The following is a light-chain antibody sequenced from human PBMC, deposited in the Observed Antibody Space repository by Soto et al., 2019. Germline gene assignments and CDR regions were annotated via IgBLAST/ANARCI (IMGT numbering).Light chain of an antibody. V-gene: IGKV2-30*01. CDR2: QVS. Sequence: DVVMTQSPLSLPVTLGQPASISCRSSQSLVYGDANSFFNWFHQRPGQPPRRLIYQVSNRDSGVPDRFSGSGEATDFTLRISRVEAEDVGVYYCMQGSHWPTRYTFGQGTKLEIK. CDR3: MQGSHWPTRYT. CDR1: QSLVYGDANSF. J-gene: IGKJ2*01.